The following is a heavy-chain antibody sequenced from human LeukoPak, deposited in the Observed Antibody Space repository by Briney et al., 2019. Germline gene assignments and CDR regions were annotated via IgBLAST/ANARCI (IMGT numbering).Heavy chain of an antibody. CDR2: ISAYNGNT. V-gene: IGHV1-18*01. J-gene: IGHJ6*03. CDR1: GYTFTSYG. CDR3: ARGGDGYNLDYYYYMDV. Sequence: ASVKVSCKASGYTFTSYGISWVRQAPGQGLEWMGWISAYNGNTNYAQKLQGRVTMTTDTSTSTAYMELRSLRSDDTAVYYCARGGDGYNLDYYYYMDVWGKGTTVTVSS. D-gene: IGHD5-24*01.